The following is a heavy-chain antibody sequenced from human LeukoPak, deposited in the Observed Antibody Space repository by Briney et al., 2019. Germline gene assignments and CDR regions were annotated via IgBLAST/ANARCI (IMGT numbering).Heavy chain of an antibody. V-gene: IGHV3-30*02. CDR2: IRYDGSNK. CDR1: GFIFSNYG. D-gene: IGHD1-1*01. J-gene: IGHJ3*02. CDR3: ARDMEPDAFDI. Sequence: PGGSLRLSCVASGFIFSNYGMHWVRQAPGKGLEWVAFIRYDGSNKYYTASMKGRFTISRDNSRNTVSLQMNSLRPDDTALYYCARDMEPDAFDIWGQGTMVTVSS.